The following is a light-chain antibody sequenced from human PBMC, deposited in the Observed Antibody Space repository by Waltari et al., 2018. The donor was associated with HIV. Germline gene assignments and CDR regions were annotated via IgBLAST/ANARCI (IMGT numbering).Light chain of an antibody. Sequence: SYELTQPPSVSVSPGQTATITCSGDKLGDKYVSWYQQRPGQSPVLVIYQDTGRPSGIPERLAGSKSGNTATLTIGGTQAMDEADNYCQAWDSSAVVFGGGTKLTVL. J-gene: IGLJ2*01. CDR3: QAWDSSAVV. CDR1: KLGDKY. CDR2: QDT. V-gene: IGLV3-1*01.